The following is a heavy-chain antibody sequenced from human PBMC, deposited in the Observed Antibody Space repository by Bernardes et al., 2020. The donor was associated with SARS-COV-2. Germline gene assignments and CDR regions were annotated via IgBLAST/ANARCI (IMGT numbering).Heavy chain of an antibody. Sequence: SETLSLTCTVSGGSISSSSYYWGWIRQPPGKGLEWIGSIYYSGSTYYNPSLKSRVTISVDTSKNQFSLKLSSVTAADTAVYYCARHPDDYGDYVSDYWGQGTLVTVSS. D-gene: IGHD4-17*01. V-gene: IGHV4-39*01. CDR3: ARHPDDYGDYVSDY. CDR1: GGSISSSSYY. CDR2: IYYSGST. J-gene: IGHJ4*02.